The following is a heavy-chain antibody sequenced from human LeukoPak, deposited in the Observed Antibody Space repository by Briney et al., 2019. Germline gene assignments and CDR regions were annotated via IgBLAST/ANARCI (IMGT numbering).Heavy chain of an antibody. CDR2: IYYSGST. J-gene: IGHJ4*02. D-gene: IGHD1-26*01. CDR1: GGSISSGGYY. Sequence: PSQTLSLTCTVSGGSISSGGYYWSWIRQHPGKGLEWIGYIYYSGSTNYNPSLKSRVTISVDKSKNQFSLKVNSVTAADTAVYYCARHTSGRYSFDHWGQGTLVTVSS. V-gene: IGHV4-31*03. CDR3: ARHTSGRYSFDH.